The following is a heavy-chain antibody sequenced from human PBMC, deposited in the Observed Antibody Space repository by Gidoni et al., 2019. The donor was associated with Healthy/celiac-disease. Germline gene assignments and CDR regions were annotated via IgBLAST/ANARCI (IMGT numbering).Heavy chain of an antibody. J-gene: IGHJ6*02. CDR3: ARDRGLVRNYYYGMDV. Sequence: EVQQVESGGGLVKPGGSLRLSGAASGFTFSSYSMNWVRQAPGKGLEWVSSISSSSSYIYYADSVKGRFTISRDNAKNSLYLQMNSRRAEDTAVYYCARDRGLVRNYYYGMDVWGQGTTVTVSS. CDR1: GFTFSSYS. V-gene: IGHV3-21*01. CDR2: ISSSSSYI. D-gene: IGHD6-19*01.